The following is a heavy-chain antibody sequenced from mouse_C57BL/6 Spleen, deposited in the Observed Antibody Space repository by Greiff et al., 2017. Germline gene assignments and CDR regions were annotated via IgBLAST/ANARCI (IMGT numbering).Heavy chain of an antibody. J-gene: IGHJ1*03. CDR3: ARDGKDWYFDV. D-gene: IGHD2-1*01. Sequence: VQLQQPGAELVKPGASVKLSCKASGYTFTSYWMHWVKQRPGQGLEWIGMIHPNSGSTNYNEKFKSKATLTVDKSSSTAYMQLSSLTSEDSAVYYCARDGKDWYFDVWGTGTTVTVSS. CDR1: GYTFTSYW. CDR2: IHPNSGST. V-gene: IGHV1-64*01.